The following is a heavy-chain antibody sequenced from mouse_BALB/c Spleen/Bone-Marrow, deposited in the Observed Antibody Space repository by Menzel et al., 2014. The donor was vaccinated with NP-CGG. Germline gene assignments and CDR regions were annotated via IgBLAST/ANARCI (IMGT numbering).Heavy chain of an antibody. CDR1: GYSIISGYN. Sequence: VQLQQSGPDLVKSSQSLSLTCTVTGYSIISGYNWHWIRQFPGNKLEWMGYIHYSGYTNYSPSLKSRISITRDTSRNQFFLQLNSVTTEDTATYYCARGGYYGSSYFDYWGQGTTLTVSS. CDR2: IHYSGYT. D-gene: IGHD1-1*01. J-gene: IGHJ2*01. CDR3: ARGGYYGSSYFDY. V-gene: IGHV3-1*02.